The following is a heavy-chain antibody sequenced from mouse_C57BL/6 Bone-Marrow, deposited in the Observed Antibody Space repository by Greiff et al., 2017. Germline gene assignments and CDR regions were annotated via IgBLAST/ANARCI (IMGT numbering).Heavy chain of an antibody. D-gene: IGHD1-1*01. J-gene: IGHJ4*01. Sequence: QVQLQQPGTEPVQPGASVKLSCKASGHTFTSYWLHWVKPRPGQGLEWIGNINPSNGGANYNEKFKIKVTLTVDKSSSSAYMQLSSLTSENSAVYYCARVGRGYYAMDCWGQGTSVAVAS. V-gene: IGHV1-53*01. CDR1: GHTFTSYW. CDR3: ARVGRGYYAMDC. CDR2: INPSNGGA.